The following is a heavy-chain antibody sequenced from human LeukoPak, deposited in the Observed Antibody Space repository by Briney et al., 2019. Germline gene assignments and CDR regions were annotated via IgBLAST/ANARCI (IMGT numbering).Heavy chain of an antibody. CDR1: GFTFSSYS. V-gene: IGHV3-21*01. J-gene: IGHJ4*02. CDR3: ARDRSDGELVADY. Sequence: AGGSLRLSCAASGFTFSSYSMNWVRQAPGKGLEWVSSISSSSYIYYADSVKGRFTISRDNAKNSLYLQMNSLRAEDTAVYYCARDRSDGELVADYWGQGTLVTVSS. CDR2: ISSSSYI. D-gene: IGHD1-26*01.